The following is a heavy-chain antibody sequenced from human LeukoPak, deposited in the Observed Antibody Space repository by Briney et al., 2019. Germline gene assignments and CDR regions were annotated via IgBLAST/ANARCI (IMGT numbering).Heavy chain of an antibody. CDR1: VYTFTFNY. V-gene: IGHV1-2*02. CDR2: INPNSGGT. Sequence: ASVTVSYTHSVYTFTFNYKYWVRQAPGQGLEWMGWINPNSGGTNYAQNFQGRVTMTRDTSISTAYMELSRLSSDDTAVYYCARDDRYYDFWSGYHVWGQGTLVTVSS. J-gene: IGHJ4*02. D-gene: IGHD3-3*01. CDR3: ARDDRYYDFWSGYHV.